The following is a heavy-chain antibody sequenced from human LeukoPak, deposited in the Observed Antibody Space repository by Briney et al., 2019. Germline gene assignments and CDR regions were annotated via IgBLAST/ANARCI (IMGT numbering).Heavy chain of an antibody. CDR2: IKSKTDGGTT. CDR1: GFTFSSYG. J-gene: IGHJ4*02. D-gene: IGHD5-18*01. V-gene: IGHV3-15*01. Sequence: PGGSLRLSCAASGFTFSSYGMHWVRQAPGKGLEWVGRIKSKTDGGTTDYAAPVKGRFTISRDDSKNTLYLQMNSLKTEDTAVYYCTTAGYSYGYNYWGQGTLVTVSS. CDR3: TTAGYSYGYNY.